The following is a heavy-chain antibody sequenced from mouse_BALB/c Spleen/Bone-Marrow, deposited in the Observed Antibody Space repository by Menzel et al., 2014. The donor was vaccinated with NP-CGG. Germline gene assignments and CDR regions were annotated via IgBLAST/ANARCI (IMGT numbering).Heavy chain of an antibody. Sequence: QVQLQQSGAELVMPGASVKMSCKASGYTFTDYWIHWVKQRPGQGLEWIGAIDTSYTYTTYNQKFKGKATLTVDASSSTAHIQLSSLTSEDSAVYYCANIYYGDYGWFSYWGQGTLVTVSA. CDR3: ANIYYGDYGWFSY. D-gene: IGHD2-13*01. V-gene: IGHV1-69*01. J-gene: IGHJ3*01. CDR1: GYTFTDYW. CDR2: IDTSYTYT.